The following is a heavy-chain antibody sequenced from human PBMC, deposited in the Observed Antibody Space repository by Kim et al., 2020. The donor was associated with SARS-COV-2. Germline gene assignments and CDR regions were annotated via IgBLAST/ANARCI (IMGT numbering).Heavy chain of an antibody. V-gene: IGHV3-30*02. CDR1: GFTLGNYI. CDR3: VTESPFRTGTMSCGFEI. CDR2: IWTDARGE. J-gene: IGHJ3*02. D-gene: IGHD1-7*01. Sequence: GGSLRLSCAASGFTLGNYIMNWVRQAPGKGLEWVALIWTDARGEHYADSVKGRFTISRDNSKNTLYLQMNSLRAEDTAIYYCVTESPFRTGTMSCGFEIWGQGTMVTVSS.